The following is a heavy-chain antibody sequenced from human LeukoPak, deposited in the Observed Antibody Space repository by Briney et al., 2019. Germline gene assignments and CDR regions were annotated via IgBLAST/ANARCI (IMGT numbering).Heavy chain of an antibody. CDR3: AKDSIAAANPIH. D-gene: IGHD6-13*01. J-gene: IGHJ4*02. CDR1: GFTFSSYG. V-gene: IGHV3-30*18. Sequence: GGSLRLSCAASGFTFSSYGMHWVRQAPGKGLEWVAVISYDGSNKYYADSVKGRFTISRDNSKNTLYLQMYSLRAEDTAVYYCAKDSIAAANPIHWGQGTLVTVSS. CDR2: ISYDGSNK.